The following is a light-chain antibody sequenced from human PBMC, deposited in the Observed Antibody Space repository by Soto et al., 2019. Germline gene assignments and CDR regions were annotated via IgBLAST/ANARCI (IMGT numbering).Light chain of an antibody. Sequence: QSVLTQPASVSGSPGQSITISCTGTSSDVGGYNHVSWYQHHPGKAPKRIIYEVTKRPSGVSNRFSGSKSGDTASLTISGVQAEDEADYYCSSHTASTTQIFGTGTKLTVL. J-gene: IGLJ1*01. CDR1: SSDVGGYNH. V-gene: IGLV2-14*01. CDR2: EVT. CDR3: SSHTASTTQI.